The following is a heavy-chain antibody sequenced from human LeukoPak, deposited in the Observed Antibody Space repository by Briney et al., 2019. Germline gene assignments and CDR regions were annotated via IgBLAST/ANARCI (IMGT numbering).Heavy chain of an antibody. D-gene: IGHD5-24*01. CDR3: ARASKGGHGYNPPPGY. CDR1: GGTFGSHA. J-gene: IGHJ4*02. CDR2: ILPIFGAP. Sequence: ASVKVSCKTSGGTFGSHAFSWVRPAPGPGLEWMGGILPIFGAPNYAQKFQGRVTITADEATNTVYMELTRLRSEDTAVYYCARASKGGHGYNPPPGYWGQGTLVTVSS. V-gene: IGHV1-69*01.